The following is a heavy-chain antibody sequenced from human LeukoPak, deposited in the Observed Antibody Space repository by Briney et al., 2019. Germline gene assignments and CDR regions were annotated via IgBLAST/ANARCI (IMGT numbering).Heavy chain of an antibody. J-gene: IGHJ2*01. CDR1: GGSFSGYY. D-gene: IGHD3-3*01. CDR2: INHSGST. Sequence: PSETLSLTCAVYGGSFSGYYGSWIRQPPGKGLEWIGEINHSGSTNYNPSLKSRVTISVDTSKNQFSLKLSSVTAADTAVYYCASRFGVLINWYFDLWGRGTLVTVSS. CDR3: ASRFGVLINWYFDL. V-gene: IGHV4-34*01.